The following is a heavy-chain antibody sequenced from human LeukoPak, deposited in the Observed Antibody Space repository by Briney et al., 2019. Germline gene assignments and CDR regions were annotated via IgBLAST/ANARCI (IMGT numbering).Heavy chain of an antibody. CDR3: ASDKYCSGGSCDAFDI. D-gene: IGHD2-15*01. CDR1: GFTFSSYE. V-gene: IGHV3-48*03. J-gene: IGHJ3*02. CDR2: ISSSGSTI. Sequence: TGGSLRLSCAASGFTFSSYEMNWVRQAPGKGLEWVSYISSSGSTIYYADSVKGRFTISRDNAKNSLYLQMNSLRAEDTAVYYCASDKYCSGGSCDAFDIWGQGTMVTVSS.